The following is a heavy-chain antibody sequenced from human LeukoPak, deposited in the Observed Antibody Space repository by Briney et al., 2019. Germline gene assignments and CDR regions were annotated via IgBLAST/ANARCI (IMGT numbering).Heavy chain of an antibody. J-gene: IGHJ4*02. CDR1: GGSFSGYY. V-gene: IGHV4-34*01. Sequence: SETLSLTCAVYGGSFSGYYWSWIRQPPGKGLEWIGEINHSGSTNYNPSLKSRVTISVDTSKNQFSLKLSSVTAADTAVYYCARGTEYYYDSSGYLFDCWGQGTLVTISS. CDR3: ARGTEYYYDSSGYLFDC. CDR2: INHSGST. D-gene: IGHD3-22*01.